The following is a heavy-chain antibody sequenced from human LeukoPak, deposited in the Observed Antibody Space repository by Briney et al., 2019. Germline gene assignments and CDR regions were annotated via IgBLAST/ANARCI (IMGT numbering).Heavy chain of an antibody. D-gene: IGHD1-7*01. J-gene: IGHJ5*02. CDR3: ARGTIEGFDP. V-gene: IGHV1-46*01. CDR1: GYTFTRDY. CDR2: INPSGGSA. Sequence: ASVKLSGKASGYTFTRDYIHWVRQVFGQGLEWMGIINPSGGSATYAQKFQGRVTMTREMSTSTVYMELSSLKSEDTAVYYCARGTIEGFDPWGQGTLVTVSS.